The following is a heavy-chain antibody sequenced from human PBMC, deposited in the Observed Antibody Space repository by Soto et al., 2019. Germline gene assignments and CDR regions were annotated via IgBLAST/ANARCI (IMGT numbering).Heavy chain of an antibody. D-gene: IGHD2-2*02. J-gene: IGHJ2*01. CDR1: GGSISSSNW. CDR2: IYHSGST. V-gene: IGHV4-4*02. CDR3: ATRSCSSTSCYTRYFDL. Sequence: QVQLQESGPGLVKPSGTLSLTCAVSGGSISSSNWWSWVRQPPGKGLERIGEIYHSGSTNYNPSLKSRVTISVDKSKNQFSLKLSSVTAADTAVYYCATRSCSSTSCYTRYFDLWGRGTLVTVSS.